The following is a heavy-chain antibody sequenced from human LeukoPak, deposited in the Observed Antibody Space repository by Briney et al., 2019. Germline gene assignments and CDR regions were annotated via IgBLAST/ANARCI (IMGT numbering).Heavy chain of an antibody. D-gene: IGHD3-3*01. J-gene: IGHJ4*02. Sequence: SETLSLTCTVSGGSISSSSYYWGWIRQPPGKGLEWIGSIYYSGSTYYNPSLKSRVTISVDTSKNQFSLKLSSVTAADTAVYYCARRTRNLPFDYWGQGTLVTVSS. CDR3: ARRTRNLPFDY. CDR1: GGSISSSSYY. V-gene: IGHV4-39*01. CDR2: IYYSGST.